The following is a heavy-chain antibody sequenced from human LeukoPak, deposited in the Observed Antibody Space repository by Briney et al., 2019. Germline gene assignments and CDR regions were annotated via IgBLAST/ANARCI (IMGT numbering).Heavy chain of an antibody. J-gene: IGHJ3*01. Sequence: ETGGSLRLSCAASGFTISTYWMRWVRQAPGKGLVWVSRINSDGSRTTYADSVKGRFTISRDNAKNTLYLQMNSLRTEDTAVYYCARLETQYRSGLDGFYLWGQGTMVTVSS. CDR3: ARLETQYRSGLDGFYL. CDR1: GFTISTYW. D-gene: IGHD6-19*01. CDR2: INSDGSRT. V-gene: IGHV3-74*01.